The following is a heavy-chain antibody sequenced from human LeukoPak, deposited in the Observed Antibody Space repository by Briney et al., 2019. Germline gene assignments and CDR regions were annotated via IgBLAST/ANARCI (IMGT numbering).Heavy chain of an antibody. CDR3: ARDIVVVPGPWDY. V-gene: IGHV1-69*04. CDR2: IIPIFGIA. Sequence: SVKVSCKASGGTFSSYAISWVRQAPGQGLEWMGRIIPIFGIANYAQKFQGRVTITADKSTSTAYMELSSLRSDDTAVYYCARDIVVVPGPWDYWGQGTLVTVSS. D-gene: IGHD2-2*01. CDR1: GGTFSSYA. J-gene: IGHJ4*02.